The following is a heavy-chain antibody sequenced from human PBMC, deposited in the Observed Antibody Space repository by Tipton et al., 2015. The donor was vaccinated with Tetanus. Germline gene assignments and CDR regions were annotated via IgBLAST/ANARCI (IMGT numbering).Heavy chain of an antibody. CDR2: IFYSGGT. J-gene: IGHJ6*02. D-gene: IGHD6-19*01. CDR1: GASMIGGGYF. Sequence: TLSLTCNVSGASMIGGGYFWSWVRQHPGKGLEWIGHIFYSGGTEYTPSLRGRVTISVDTSKNQFSLKLTSVTAADTAIYYCARDRKEQWLSQIRYGMDVWGQGTKVTVSS. V-gene: IGHV4-31*03. CDR3: ARDRKEQWLSQIRYGMDV.